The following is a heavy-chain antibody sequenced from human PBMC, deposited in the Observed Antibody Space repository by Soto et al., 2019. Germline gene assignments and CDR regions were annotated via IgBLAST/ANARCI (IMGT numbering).Heavy chain of an antibody. CDR2: ISSSSTTT. CDR3: AREGGSISMVRGVIGYYYFGMDV. D-gene: IGHD3-10*01. Sequence: PGGSLRLSCAASGFTFSSYSMNWVRQVPGKGLEWLSYISSSSTTTYYADSVKGRFTISRDNAKNALYLQMNSLRDEDTAVYYCAREGGSISMVRGVIGYYYFGMDVWGQGTTVTVSS. CDR1: GFTFSSYS. J-gene: IGHJ6*02. V-gene: IGHV3-48*02.